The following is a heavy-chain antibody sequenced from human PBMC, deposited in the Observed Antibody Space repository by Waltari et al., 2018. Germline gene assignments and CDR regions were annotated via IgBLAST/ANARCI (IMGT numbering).Heavy chain of an antibody. V-gene: IGHV1-69*01. CDR3: ARAKYYYDSSGDPLYYYYGMDV. CDR2: IIPIFGTA. J-gene: IGHJ6*02. Sequence: QVQLVQSGAEVKKPGSSVKVSCKASGGTFSSYAISWVRQAPGQGLEWLGGIIPIFGTANYAQKFQGRVTITADESTSTAYMELSSLRSEDTAVYYCARAKYYYDSSGDPLYYYYGMDVWGQGTTVTVSS. CDR1: GGTFSSYA. D-gene: IGHD3-22*01.